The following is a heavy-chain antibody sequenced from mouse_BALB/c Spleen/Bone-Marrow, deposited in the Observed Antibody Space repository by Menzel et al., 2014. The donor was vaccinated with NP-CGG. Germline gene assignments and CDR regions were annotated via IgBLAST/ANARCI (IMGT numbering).Heavy chain of an antibody. CDR1: GYSFTSYW. CDR3: APYKPPYFDY. V-gene: IGHV1-74*01. CDR2: IDPSDSET. Sequence: QVQLQQSGPQLVRPGASVKISCKASGYSFTSYWMHWMNQRPGQGLEWIGMIDPSDSETRLYQKFKDKATLTVDKSSSTAYMQPSSPTSEDSAVYYCAPYKPPYFDYWGKGTTLTVSS. J-gene: IGHJ2*01.